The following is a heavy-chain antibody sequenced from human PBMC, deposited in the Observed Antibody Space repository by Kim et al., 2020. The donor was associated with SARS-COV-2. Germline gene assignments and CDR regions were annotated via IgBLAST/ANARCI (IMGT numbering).Heavy chain of an antibody. CDR2: IYPGDSYA. J-gene: IGHJ4*02. CDR1: GYTYSTYW. D-gene: IGHD6-6*01. Sequence: GESLKISCQGSGYTYSTYWIAWVRQMPGKGLEWMGIIYPGDSYATYSPSFQGQVTTSSDKSIRTAYLQWSSLKASDTAIYYCARRDYSSTWYYFDYWGQGTLVTVSS. CDR3: ARRDYSSTWYYFDY. V-gene: IGHV5-51*01.